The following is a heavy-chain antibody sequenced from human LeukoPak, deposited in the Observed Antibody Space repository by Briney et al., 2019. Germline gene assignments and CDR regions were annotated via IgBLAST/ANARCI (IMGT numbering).Heavy chain of an antibody. Sequence: SETLSLTCAVSGGSISSYYWSWIRQPPGKGLEWIGYIYYSGSTNYNPSLKSRVTISVDTSKNQFSLQLNSVTPEDTAVYYCARDEIAARRGNWFDPWGQGTLVTVSS. V-gene: IGHV4-59*12. D-gene: IGHD6-6*01. CDR1: GGSISSYY. J-gene: IGHJ5*02. CDR3: ARDEIAARRGNWFDP. CDR2: IYYSGST.